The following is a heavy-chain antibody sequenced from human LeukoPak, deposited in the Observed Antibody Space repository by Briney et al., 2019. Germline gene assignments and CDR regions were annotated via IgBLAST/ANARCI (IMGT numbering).Heavy chain of an antibody. Sequence: GGSLRLSCAASGFTFSSYAMSWVRQAPGKGLEWVSAISGSGGSTYYADSVKGRFTISRDNAKNSLYLQMNSLRAEDTAVYYCARDQSSGSPLDYWGQGTLVTVSS. V-gene: IGHV3-23*01. CDR3: ARDQSSGSPLDY. CDR2: ISGSGGST. CDR1: GFTFSSYA. J-gene: IGHJ4*02. D-gene: IGHD6-19*01.